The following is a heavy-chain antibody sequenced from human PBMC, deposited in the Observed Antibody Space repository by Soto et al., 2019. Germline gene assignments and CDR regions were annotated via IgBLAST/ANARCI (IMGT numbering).Heavy chain of an antibody. Sequence: QVQLLQSGAEVKKPGASVKVSCKASGYTISDYGLNWVRQAPGQGLEWMGRINAKSGNTNYAQRFQDRVTMTTDTSTRTAYIEVRGLKSDDTAFYYCARGGLRWIPGTPFINSSFDYWGQGPLVSVSS. J-gene: IGHJ4*02. CDR3: ARGGLRWIPGTPFINSSFDY. CDR1: GYTISDYG. V-gene: IGHV1-18*01. D-gene: IGHD5-18*01. CDR2: INAKSGNT.